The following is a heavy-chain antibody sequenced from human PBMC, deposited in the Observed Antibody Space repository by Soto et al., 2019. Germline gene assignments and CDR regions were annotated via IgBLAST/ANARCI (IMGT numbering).Heavy chain of an antibody. CDR2: INAGNGDT. CDR1: GYTFTSYG. CDR3: ARSPLSLYSADFW. J-gene: IGHJ4*02. Sequence: QVPLVQSGAEVRKPGASVMVSCKASGYTFTSYGIHWVRQAPGQRLEWMGWINAGNGDTKYSQKFQDRVTITRDTSATTAYMELRSLRSDDTAMYYCARSPLSLYSADFWWGLGTLVTVSS. D-gene: IGHD1-26*01. V-gene: IGHV1-3*01.